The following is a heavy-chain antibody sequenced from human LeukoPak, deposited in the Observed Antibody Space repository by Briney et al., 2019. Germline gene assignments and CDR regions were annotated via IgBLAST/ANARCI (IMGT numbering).Heavy chain of an antibody. D-gene: IGHD2-2*02. Sequence: GASVKVSCKASGYTFTGYYMHWVRQAPGQGLEWMGWINPNSGGTNYAQKFQGRVTMTRDTSISTAYMELSRLRSDDTAVYYCARARYCSSTSCYRTSGDATYFQHWGQGTLVTVSS. V-gene: IGHV1-2*02. CDR3: ARARYCSSTSCYRTSGDATYFQH. CDR1: GYTFTGYY. CDR2: INPNSGGT. J-gene: IGHJ1*01.